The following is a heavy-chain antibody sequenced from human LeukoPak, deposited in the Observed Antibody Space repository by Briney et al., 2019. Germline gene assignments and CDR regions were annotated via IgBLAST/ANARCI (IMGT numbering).Heavy chain of an antibody. CDR3: ARDPGVAGTNY. D-gene: IGHD6-19*01. J-gene: IGHJ4*02. Sequence: GGSLRLSCAASGFTFSSYSMNWVRQAPGKGPEWVSSISSSSSYIYYADSVKGRFTISRDNAKNSLYLQMNSLRAEDTAVYYCARDPGVAGTNYWGQGTLVTVSS. V-gene: IGHV3-21*01. CDR2: ISSSSSYI. CDR1: GFTFSSYS.